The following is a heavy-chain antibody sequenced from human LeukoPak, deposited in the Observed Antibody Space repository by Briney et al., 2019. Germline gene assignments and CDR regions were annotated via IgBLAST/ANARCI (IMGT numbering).Heavy chain of an antibody. CDR2: ISYDGSNK. J-gene: IGHJ4*02. V-gene: IGHV3-30*03. Sequence: PGGSLRLSCAASGFTFSSYGMHWVRQAPGKGLEWVAVISYDGSNKYYADSVKGRFTISRDNAKNSLYLQMNSLRAEDTAVYYCARDVDVVVPAASDYWGQGTLVTVSS. D-gene: IGHD2-2*01. CDR1: GFTFSSYG. CDR3: ARDVDVVVPAASDY.